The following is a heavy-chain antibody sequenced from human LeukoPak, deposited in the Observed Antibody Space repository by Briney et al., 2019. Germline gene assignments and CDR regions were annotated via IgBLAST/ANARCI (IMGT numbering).Heavy chain of an antibody. CDR1: GYTFTSYG. CDR3: ARDRENYDILTGYYPLDP. J-gene: IGHJ5*02. V-gene: IGHV1-69*13. Sequence: SVKVSCKASGYTFTSYGISWVRQAPGQGLEWMGGIIPIFGTANYAQKFQGRVTITADESTSTAYMELSSLRSEDTAVYYCARDRENYDILTGYYPLDPWGQGTLVTVSS. D-gene: IGHD3-9*01. CDR2: IIPIFGTA.